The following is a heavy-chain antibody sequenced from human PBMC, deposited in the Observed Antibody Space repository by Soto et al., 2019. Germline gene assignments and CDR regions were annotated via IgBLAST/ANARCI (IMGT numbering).Heavy chain of an antibody. J-gene: IGHJ4*02. D-gene: IGHD2-8*01. Sequence: SGTLSLTCTVSGASISSRDHYWGWIRQTPGKGLEWIGNIDYNGVTYYNPSLKSRVTVSKDTSKNQFSLKVASVTAADTAIYYCGRVMIGTSRHTDSDYWGQGTQVTVS. CDR3: GRVMIGTSRHTDSDY. CDR1: GASISSRDHY. V-gene: IGHV4-39*01. CDR2: IDYNGVT.